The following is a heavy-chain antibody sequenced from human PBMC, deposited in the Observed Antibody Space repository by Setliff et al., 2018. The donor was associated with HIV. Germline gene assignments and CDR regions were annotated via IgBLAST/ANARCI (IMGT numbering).Heavy chain of an antibody. D-gene: IGHD2-15*01. CDR2: IYYSGST. V-gene: IGHV4-39*07. Sequence: SETLSLTCTVSGGSISSSSYYWGWIRQPPGKGLEWIGSIYYSGSTYYNPSLKSRVTISVDTSKNQFSLKLTNMDPVDTATYYCVHRVVWGGLDVWGQGTTVTVSS. CDR3: VHRVVWGGLDV. CDR1: GGSISSSSYY. J-gene: IGHJ6*02.